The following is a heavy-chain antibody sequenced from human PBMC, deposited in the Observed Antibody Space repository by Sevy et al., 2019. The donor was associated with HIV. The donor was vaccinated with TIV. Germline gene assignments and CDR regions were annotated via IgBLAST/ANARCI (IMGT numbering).Heavy chain of an antibody. Sequence: GGSLRLSCTASGFTFSSAWMSWVRQAPGKGLEWVGRIKSEVDGGAIDYAAPMKGKFRISREESKNTLYLQMNRLKTEDTAVYYCITDPSYRGYDEEVINYYFYGMDVWGQGTTVTVSS. V-gene: IGHV3-15*01. D-gene: IGHD5-12*01. CDR2: IKSEVDGGAI. J-gene: IGHJ6*02. CDR1: GFTFSSAW. CDR3: ITDPSYRGYDEEVINYYFYGMDV.